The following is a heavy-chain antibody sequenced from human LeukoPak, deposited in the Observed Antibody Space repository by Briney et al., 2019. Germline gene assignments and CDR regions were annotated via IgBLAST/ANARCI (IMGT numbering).Heavy chain of an antibody. J-gene: IGHJ4*02. V-gene: IGHV1-24*01. D-gene: IGHD6-13*01. Sequence: GPSVKVSCKVSGYTLTELSMHWVRQAPGKGLEWMGGFDPEDGETIYAQKFQGRVTMTEDTSTDTAYMELSSLRSEDTAVYYCATDLGRVAAAGSLGYWGQGTLVTVSS. CDR1: GYTLTELS. CDR2: FDPEDGET. CDR3: ATDLGRVAAAGSLGY.